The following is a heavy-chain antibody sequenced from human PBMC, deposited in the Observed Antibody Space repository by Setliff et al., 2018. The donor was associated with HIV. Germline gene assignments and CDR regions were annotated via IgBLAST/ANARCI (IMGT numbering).Heavy chain of an antibody. J-gene: IGHJ6*03. V-gene: IGHV1-69-2*01. CDR3: VTEGDYLSGNYYYYYLDV. D-gene: IGHD4-17*01. CDR1: GYTFIDHY. Sequence: GASVKVSCKASGYTFIDHYIHWVQQAPGKGFEWMGRVDPEDGDTKYAEKFQGRVTISADTSTDTVYMALSSLTSDDTAVYYCVTEGDYLSGNYYYYYLDVWGKGTTVTVSS. CDR2: VDPEDGDT.